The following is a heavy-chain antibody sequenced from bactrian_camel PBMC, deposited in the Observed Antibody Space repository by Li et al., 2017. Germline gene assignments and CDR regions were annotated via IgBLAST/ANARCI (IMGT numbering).Heavy chain of an antibody. CDR1: GFTFSLYH. D-gene: IGHD3*01. V-gene: IGHV3S30*01. CDR2: VNTGGDST. Sequence: QVQLVESGGGLVQPEGSLGLSCAASGFTFSLYHVSWVRQAPGKGPEWVSSVNTGGDSTDYADSVKGRFTISKDNAKNTLYLQMNSLKPEDTAMYYCVRPYDWYSAWEGTQVTVS. J-gene: IGHJ4*01.